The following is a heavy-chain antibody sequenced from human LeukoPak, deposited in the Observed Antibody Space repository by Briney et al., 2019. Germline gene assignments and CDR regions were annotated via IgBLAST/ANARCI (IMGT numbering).Heavy chain of an antibody. D-gene: IGHD3-10*01. J-gene: IGHJ4*02. CDR1: GGSVSSSSYY. Sequence: SETLSLTCTVSGGSVSSSSYYWSWIRQPPGKGLEWIGYFYYSASTNYNPSLKSRVTISVDTSKNQFSLKLISVTAADTAVYYCAREGGGSIFDSWGQGTLVAVSS. V-gene: IGHV4-61*01. CDR3: AREGGGSIFDS. CDR2: FYYSAST.